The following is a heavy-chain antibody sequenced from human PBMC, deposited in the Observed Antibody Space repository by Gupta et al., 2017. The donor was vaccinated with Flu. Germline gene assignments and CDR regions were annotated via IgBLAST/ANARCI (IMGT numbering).Heavy chain of an antibody. CDR3: VRDNGIASSGMGR. V-gene: IGHV3-33*01. J-gene: IGHJ4*02. Sequence: QVQLVESGGAVVQPGGSPRLSCAASGFDFRSHGMHWVRQAPGKGVEWVAAIWYDGSNTQYLDSVKGRFTISRDNSKNSLSLHMDSLRADDTALYFCVRDNGIASSGMGRWGQGTLVTVSS. CDR1: GFDFRSHG. D-gene: IGHD1-1*01. CDR2: IWYDGSNT.